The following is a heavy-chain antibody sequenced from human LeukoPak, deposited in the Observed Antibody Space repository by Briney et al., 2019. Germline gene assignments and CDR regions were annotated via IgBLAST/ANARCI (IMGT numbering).Heavy chain of an antibody. CDR2: IYYSGRT. D-gene: IGHD1-26*01. J-gene: IGHJ1*01. Sequence: PSETLSLTCTVSGGSISSSSYYWGWIRQPPGKGLEWIGSIYYSGRTYYNPSLKSRVTISIDTSKNQFSLKLSSVTAADTAVYYCARDPWGVGAHTEYFQHWGQGTLVTVSS. V-gene: IGHV4-39*07. CDR3: ARDPWGVGAHTEYFQH. CDR1: GGSISSSSYY.